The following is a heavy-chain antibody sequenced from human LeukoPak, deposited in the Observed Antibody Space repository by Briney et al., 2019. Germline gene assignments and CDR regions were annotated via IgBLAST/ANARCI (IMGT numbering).Heavy chain of an antibody. CDR1: GFTFSSYA. CDR2: ISGSGGST. D-gene: IGHD3-22*01. V-gene: IGHV3-23*01. CDR3: AKSITMIVVVTLYDY. J-gene: IGHJ4*02. Sequence: GSLRLSCAASGFTFSSYAMSWVRPAPGKGLEWVSAISGSGGSTYYADSVKGRFTISRDNSKNTLYLQMNSLRAEDTAVYYCAKSITMIVVVTLYDYWGQGTLVTVSS.